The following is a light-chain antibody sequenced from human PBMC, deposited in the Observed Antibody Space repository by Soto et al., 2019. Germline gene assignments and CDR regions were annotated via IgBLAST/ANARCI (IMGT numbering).Light chain of an antibody. CDR3: QQHASYPRD. Sequence: VQMTQSPSTLSGSVGDRVTITCRASQTISSWLAWYQQKPGKAPKLLIYKASTLKSGVPSRFSGTGSGTEFTLTISSLQPEDFATYYCQQHASYPRDFGQGTKVDIK. J-gene: IGKJ1*01. CDR2: KAS. V-gene: IGKV1-5*03. CDR1: QTISSW.